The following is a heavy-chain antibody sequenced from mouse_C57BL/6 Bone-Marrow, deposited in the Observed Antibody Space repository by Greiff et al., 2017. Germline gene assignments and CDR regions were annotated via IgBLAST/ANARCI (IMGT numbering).Heavy chain of an antibody. D-gene: IGHD3-3*01. CDR3: ARRAYWYFDV. Sequence: VQLQQSGAELARPGASVQLSCKASGYTFTSYGISWVKQRTGQGLEWIGEIYPRSGNTYYNEKFKGKATLTADKSSSTAYMELRSLTSEDSAVYFCARRAYWYFDVWGTGTTVTVSS. J-gene: IGHJ1*03. V-gene: IGHV1-81*01. CDR2: IYPRSGNT. CDR1: GYTFTSYG.